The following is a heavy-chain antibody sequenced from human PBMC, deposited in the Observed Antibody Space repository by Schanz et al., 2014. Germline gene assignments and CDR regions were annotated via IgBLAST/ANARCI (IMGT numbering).Heavy chain of an antibody. Sequence: EVKLLESGGTLVRPGGSLRLSCAASGFTFSTYAMAWVRQAPGKGLEWVSSINTGGDSTYYADSVKGRFTISRDNSRDTVYLQMNGLRADDTAMYDCARWFLIRGVILDSWGQGTLVTVSS. CDR3: ARWFLIRGVILDS. V-gene: IGHV3-23*01. CDR1: GFTFSTYA. J-gene: IGHJ4*02. D-gene: IGHD3-10*01. CDR2: INTGGDST.